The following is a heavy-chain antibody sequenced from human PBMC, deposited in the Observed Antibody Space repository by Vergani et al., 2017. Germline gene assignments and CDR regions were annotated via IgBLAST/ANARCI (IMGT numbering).Heavy chain of an antibody. CDR1: DGSIGSGDFS. J-gene: IGHJ4*02. D-gene: IGHD3-3*01. Sequence: QVQLQESGPGLVKPSQTLSLTCTVSDGSIGSGDFSWSWIRQPPGKGLVWIGYIYYTGTTSSNPSLKSRVTISVDPSKNQFSLKLTSVTAADTAVYYCARGPFWSGYGIDYWGQGTLVTVSS. V-gene: IGHV4-30-4*08. CDR3: ARGPFWSGYGIDY. CDR2: IYYTGTT.